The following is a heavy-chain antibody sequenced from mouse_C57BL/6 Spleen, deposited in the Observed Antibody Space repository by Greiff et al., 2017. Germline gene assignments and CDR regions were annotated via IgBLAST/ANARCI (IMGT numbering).Heavy chain of an antibody. D-gene: IGHD2-1*01. Sequence: QVTLKESGPGILQSSQTLSLTCSFSGFSLSTSGMGVSWIRQPSGKGLEWLAHIYWDDDKRYNPSLKSRLTISKDTSRNQVFLKITSVDTADTATYYCARNGNYGGYFDVWGTGTTVTVSS. V-gene: IGHV8-12*01. J-gene: IGHJ1*03. CDR3: ARNGNYGGYFDV. CDR1: GFSLSTSGMG. CDR2: IYWDDDK.